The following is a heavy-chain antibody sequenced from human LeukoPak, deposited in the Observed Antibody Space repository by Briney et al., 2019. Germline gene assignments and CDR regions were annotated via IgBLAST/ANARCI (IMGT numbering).Heavy chain of an antibody. Sequence: GASVKVSCKASGYTFTGYYMHWVRQAPGQGLEWMGWINPNSGGTNYAQKFQGRVTMTRDTSISTAYMELSRLRSDDTAVYYCARDPSAYSRSYFDYWGQGTLVTVSS. CDR3: ARDPSAYSRSYFDY. D-gene: IGHD6-13*01. V-gene: IGHV1-2*02. CDR2: INPNSGGT. J-gene: IGHJ4*02. CDR1: GYTFTGYY.